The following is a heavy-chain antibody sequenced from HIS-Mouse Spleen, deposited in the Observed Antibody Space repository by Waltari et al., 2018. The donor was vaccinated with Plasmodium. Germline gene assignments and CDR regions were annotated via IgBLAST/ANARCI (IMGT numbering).Heavy chain of an antibody. D-gene: IGHD3-3*01. Sequence: QITLKESGPTLVKPTQTLTLTCTFSGFSLSTSGVGVGWIRQPPGTALEWLALIYWDDDKRYSPSLKSRLTSTKDTSKNQVVLTMTNMDPVDAATYYCAHSGGIITIFGVVISNWFDPWGQGTLVTVSS. V-gene: IGHV2-5*02. J-gene: IGHJ5*02. CDR3: AHSGGIITIFGVVISNWFDP. CDR2: IYWDDDK. CDR1: GFSLSTSGVG.